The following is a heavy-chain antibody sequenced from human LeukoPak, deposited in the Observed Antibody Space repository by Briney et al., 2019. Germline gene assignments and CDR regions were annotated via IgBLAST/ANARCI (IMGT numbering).Heavy chain of an antibody. Sequence: PSETLSLTCTVSNDSIISSIYSWGWVRQPPGKGLEWIATIYDSGISYYNPSLESRVTISVDTSKNQFSLKLSSVTAADTALYYCATLRGASTAVFDSWGQGALVTVSS. J-gene: IGHJ4*02. CDR3: ATLRGASTAVFDS. CDR2: IYDSGIS. D-gene: IGHD2-21*02. CDR1: NDSIISSIYS. V-gene: IGHV4-39*07.